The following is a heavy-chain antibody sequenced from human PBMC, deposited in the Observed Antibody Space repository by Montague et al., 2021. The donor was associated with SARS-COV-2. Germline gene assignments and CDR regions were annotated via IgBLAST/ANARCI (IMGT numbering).Heavy chain of an antibody. V-gene: IGHV4-59*01. Sequence: SETLSLTCGVFGASIRGNPWSWLRKPPGKGLKRIGDVRDTGTTNYNPSVRNRANIFVDTSKAQFSLTLTSVNAADTAVYYCARFVKTGTTSAFDRWGQGTLVIVSS. CDR3: ARFVKTGTTSAFDR. CDR2: VRDTGTT. J-gene: IGHJ1*01. D-gene: IGHD3-3*02. CDR1: GASIRGNP.